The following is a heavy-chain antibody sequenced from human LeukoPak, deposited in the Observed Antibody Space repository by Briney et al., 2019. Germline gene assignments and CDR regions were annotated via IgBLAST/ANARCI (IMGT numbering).Heavy chain of an antibody. J-gene: IGHJ4*02. CDR3: ARDRTWYDY. CDR2: MKQDGSEK. Sequence: GGSLRLSCAASGFTLSSYWMSWVRQAPGKGLEWVANMKQDGSEKYYVDSVKGRFTISRDNAENSLYLQMNDLRAEDTAVYYCARDRTWYDYWGQGTLVTVSS. V-gene: IGHV3-7*01. CDR1: GFTLSSYW. D-gene: IGHD6-13*01.